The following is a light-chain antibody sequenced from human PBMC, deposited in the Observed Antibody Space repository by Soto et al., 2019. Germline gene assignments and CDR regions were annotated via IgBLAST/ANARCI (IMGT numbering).Light chain of an antibody. V-gene: IGKV3-20*01. CDR2: GAS. CDR1: QTVNSNS. Sequence: PGERATLSCRASQTVNSNSLAWYQQKPGQAPRLLIYGASSRATGIPDRFSGSGSGTDFTLTITRLEPEDFAVYHGQQYAKSPYTFGQGTKLEIK. CDR3: QQYAKSPYT. J-gene: IGKJ2*01.